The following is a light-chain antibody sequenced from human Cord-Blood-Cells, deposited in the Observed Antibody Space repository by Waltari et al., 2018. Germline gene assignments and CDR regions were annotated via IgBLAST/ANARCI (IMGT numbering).Light chain of an antibody. CDR1: SGSIASNY. CDR3: QSYDSSNHWV. J-gene: IGLJ3*02. Sequence: FMLTQRHSVSESPGKTVTISCTRSSGSIASNYVQWYKQRPGRSPTTVIYEDNQRPSGVPARFSGSIDSSSNSASLTISGLKTEDEADYYCQSYDSSNHWVFGGGTKLTVL. V-gene: IGLV6-57*01. CDR2: EDN.